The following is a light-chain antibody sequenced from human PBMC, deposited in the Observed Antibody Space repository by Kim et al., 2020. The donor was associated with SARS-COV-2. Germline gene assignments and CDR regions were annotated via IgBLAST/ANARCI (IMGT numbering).Light chain of an antibody. CDR2: GNS. J-gene: IGLJ1*01. CDR1: SSNIGAGYD. V-gene: IGLV1-40*01. CDR3: QSYDSSLSGYV. Sequence: RVTTSCTGASSNIGAGYDVHWYQQLPGTAPKLLIYGNSNRPSGVPNRCSGSKSGTSASLAITGLQAEDEADYYCQSYDSSLSGYVFGTGTKVTVL.